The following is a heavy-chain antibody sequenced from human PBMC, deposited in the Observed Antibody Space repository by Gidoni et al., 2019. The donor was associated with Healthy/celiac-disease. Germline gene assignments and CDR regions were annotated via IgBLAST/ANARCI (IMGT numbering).Heavy chain of an antibody. D-gene: IGHD3-22*01. Sequence: EVQLVESGGGLVQPGRSLRLSCAASGFTFDDYAMHGVRQAPGKGLEGVSGISWNSGSIGYADSVKGRFTISRDNAKNSLYLQMNSLRAEDTALYYWAKAKYYDLRGGAFDIWGQGTMVTVSS. J-gene: IGHJ3*02. CDR1: GFTFDDYA. CDR3: AKAKYYDLRGGAFDI. V-gene: IGHV3-9*01. CDR2: ISWNSGSI.